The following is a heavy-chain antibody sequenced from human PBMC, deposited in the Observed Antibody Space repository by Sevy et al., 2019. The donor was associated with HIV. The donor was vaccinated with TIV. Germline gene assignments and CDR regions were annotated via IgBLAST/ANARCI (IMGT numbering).Heavy chain of an antibody. J-gene: IGHJ4*02. CDR3: ASTREYYSDNSGYFDY. V-gene: IGHV1-24*01. CDR1: GHTLTELP. Sequence: ASVKASCKFSGHTLTELPIHWVRQAPGKRLEWMGRFDPEDGERIYAQKFQGRVTMTEDTSTDTAYMELSSLRSEDTALYYCASTREYYSDNSGYFDYWGQGTLVTVSS. D-gene: IGHD3-22*01. CDR2: FDPEDGER.